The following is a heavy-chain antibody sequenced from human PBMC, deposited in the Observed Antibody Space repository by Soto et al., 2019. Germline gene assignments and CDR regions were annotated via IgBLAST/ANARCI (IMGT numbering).Heavy chain of an antibody. V-gene: IGHV4-61*08. CDR2: IYYNGST. CDR1: GGPVSSGDFY. D-gene: IGHD6-19*01. CDR3: ARDRPRTIYNSDYYNYGMDV. J-gene: IGHJ6*02. Sequence: KTSETLSLTCTVSGGPVSSGDFYWRWIRQPPGKGLEWIGYIYYNGSTNYNPSLKSRVTISSDTSKNQFSLRLFSPPAPATAVYYCARDRPRTIYNSDYYNYGMDVWGQGTTVTVSS.